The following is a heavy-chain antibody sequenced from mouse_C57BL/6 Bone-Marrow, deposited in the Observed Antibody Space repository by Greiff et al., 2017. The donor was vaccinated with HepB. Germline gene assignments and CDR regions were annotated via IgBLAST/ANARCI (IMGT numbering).Heavy chain of an antibody. V-gene: IGHV1-55*01. CDR1: GYTFTSYW. Sequence: QVQLQQPGAELVKPGASVKMSCKASGYTFTSYWITWVKQRPGQGLEWIGDIYPGSGSTNYNEKFKSKATLTVDTSSSTAYMQLSSLTSEDSAVYYGARFHPSDGYDLDWYVDDWGTGTTVTVAS. CDR2: IYPGSGST. D-gene: IGHD2-2*01. CDR3: ARFHPSDGYDLDWYVDD. J-gene: IGHJ1*03.